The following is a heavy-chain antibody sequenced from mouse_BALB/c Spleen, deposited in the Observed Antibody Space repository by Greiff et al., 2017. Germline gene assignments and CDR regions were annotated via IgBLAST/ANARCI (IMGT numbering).Heavy chain of an antibody. V-gene: IGHV1-14*01. D-gene: IGHD2-2*01. J-gene: IGHJ1*01. Sequence: VQLKESGPELVKPGASVKMSCKASGYTFTSYVMHWVKQKPGQGLEWIGYINPYNDGTKYNEKFKGKATLTSDKSSSTAYMELSSLTSEDSAVYYCARRDGYDWYFDVWGAGTTVTVSS. CDR3: ARRDGYDWYFDV. CDR1: GYTFTSYV. CDR2: INPYNDGT.